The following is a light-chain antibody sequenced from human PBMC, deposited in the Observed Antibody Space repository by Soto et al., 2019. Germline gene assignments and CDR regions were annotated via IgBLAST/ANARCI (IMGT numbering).Light chain of an antibody. CDR2: GAS. V-gene: IGKV3-15*01. CDR3: QQYNKWPLT. Sequence: EIVLTHSPGTLSLSPWETATLSCRASQTIGSTYLAWYQQKPGQAPRLLIYGASTRATGIPVRFSGSASGTEFTLTISSLQSEDFTVYYCQQYNKWPLTFGQGTKVDIK. CDR1: QTIGSTY. J-gene: IGKJ1*01.